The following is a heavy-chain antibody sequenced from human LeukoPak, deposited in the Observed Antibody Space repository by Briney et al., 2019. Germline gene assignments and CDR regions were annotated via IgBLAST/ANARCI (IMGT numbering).Heavy chain of an antibody. J-gene: IGHJ4*02. V-gene: IGHV4-4*07. D-gene: IGHD6-13*01. CDR3: ARVGCLVAAGLFDY. CDR2: IYTSGRT. CDR1: GGSISSYY. Sequence: KPSETLSLTCTVSGGSISSYYWGWIRQPAGKGLEWIGRIYTSGRTNYNPSLKRRLTISVDTSKNQFSLKLSYMAAADTAVYYCARVGCLVAAGLFDYWGQGTLVTVSS.